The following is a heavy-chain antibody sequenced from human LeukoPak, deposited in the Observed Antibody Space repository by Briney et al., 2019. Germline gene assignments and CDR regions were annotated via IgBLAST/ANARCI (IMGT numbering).Heavy chain of an antibody. Sequence: GGSLRLSCAASGFTFSSYWMHWVRQAPGKGLVWVSRINSDGSSTSYADSVKGRFTISRDNAKNTLYLQMNSLRVEDTAVYYCARETQGSGLRAPDYWGRGALVTVSS. V-gene: IGHV3-74*01. CDR3: ARETQGSGLRAPDY. CDR1: GFTFSSYW. D-gene: IGHD3-16*01. CDR2: INSDGSST. J-gene: IGHJ4*02.